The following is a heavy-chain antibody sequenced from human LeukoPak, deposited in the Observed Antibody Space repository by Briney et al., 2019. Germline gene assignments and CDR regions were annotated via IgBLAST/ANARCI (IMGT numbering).Heavy chain of an antibody. CDR1: GYTFTP. CDR3: ARSMSSGYYFYFDY. D-gene: IGHD3-22*01. Sequence: ASVKVSCKASGYTFTPMHWVRLAPGQGLEWMGMINPSGGSTSYAQKFQGRVIMTRDTSTSTVYMELSSLRSEDTAVYYCARSMSSGYYFYFDYWGQGTLVTVSS. CDR2: INPSGGST. J-gene: IGHJ4*02. V-gene: IGHV1-46*01.